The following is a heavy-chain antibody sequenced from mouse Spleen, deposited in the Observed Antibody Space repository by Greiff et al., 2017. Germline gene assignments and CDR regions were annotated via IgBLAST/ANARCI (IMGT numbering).Heavy chain of an antibody. CDR1: GFTFSSYT. CDR2: ISGGGGNT. D-gene: IGHD2-4*01. V-gene: IGHV5-9*01. CDR3: ARHDYVFMDY. J-gene: IGHJ4*01. Sequence: EVMLVESGGGLVKPGGSLKLSCAASGFTFSSYTMSWVRQTPEKRLEWVATISGGGGNTYYPDSVKGRFTISRDNAKNTLYLQMSSLRSEDTALYYCARHDYVFMDYWGQGTSVTVSS.